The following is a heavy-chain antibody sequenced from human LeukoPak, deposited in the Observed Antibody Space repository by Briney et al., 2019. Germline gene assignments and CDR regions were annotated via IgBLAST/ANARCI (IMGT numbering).Heavy chain of an antibody. V-gene: IGHV1-2*02. Sequence: GASVKVSCKASGYTYTGYYMHWVRQAPGQGLEWMGWINPNSGGTNYAQKFQGRVTMTRDTSISTAYMELSRLRSDDTAVYYRARAAYCSSTSCYRNWFDPWGQGTLVTVSS. CDR2: INPNSGGT. D-gene: IGHD2-2*01. J-gene: IGHJ5*02. CDR1: GYTYTGYY. CDR3: ARAAYCSSTSCYRNWFDP.